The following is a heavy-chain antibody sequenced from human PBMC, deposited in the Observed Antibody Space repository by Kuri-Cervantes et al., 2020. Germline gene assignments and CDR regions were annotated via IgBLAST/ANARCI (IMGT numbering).Heavy chain of an antibody. D-gene: IGHD5-12*01. CDR1: GFTFSDYY. CDR3: ARISRGYSGYGALDY. J-gene: IGHJ4*02. CDR2: ISSSGSTI. Sequence: GESLKISCAASGFTFSDYYMSWIRQAPGKGLEWVSYISSSGSTIYYADSVKGRFTISRDNAKNSLYLQMNSLRAEDTAVYYCARISRGYSGYGALDYWGQGTLVTDSS. V-gene: IGHV3-11*04.